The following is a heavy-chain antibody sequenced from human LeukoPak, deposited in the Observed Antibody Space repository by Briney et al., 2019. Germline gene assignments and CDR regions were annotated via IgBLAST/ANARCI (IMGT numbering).Heavy chain of an antibody. Sequence: GGSLRLSCAASAFTFSNAWMNWVRQAPGKGLEWVGHIKSKTDDGTTDYAAPVKGRFTISRDDSKNTLYLQMNSLRAEDTAVYYCARDRAELAPGSPPFFQHWGQGTLVTVSS. D-gene: IGHD6-13*01. J-gene: IGHJ1*01. CDR2: IKSKTDDGTT. CDR1: AFTFSNAW. V-gene: IGHV3-15*01. CDR3: ARDRAELAPGSPPFFQH.